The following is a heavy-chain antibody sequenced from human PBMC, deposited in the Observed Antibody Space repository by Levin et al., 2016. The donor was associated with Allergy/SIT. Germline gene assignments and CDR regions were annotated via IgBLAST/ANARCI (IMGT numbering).Heavy chain of an antibody. CDR1: GASISPYY. D-gene: IGHD2-21*02. Sequence: SETLSLTCSVSGASISPYYMSWIRQAPGKGLEWIGFMYSGGTATYNPSLKSRVTISMDTSKNQFFLKLRSVTAADTATYFCARHGDVVVPTAIPPLISWGQGTLVTVSS. CDR3: ARHGDVVVPTAIPPLIS. V-gene: IGHV4-59*08. J-gene: IGHJ5*02. CDR2: MYSGGTA.